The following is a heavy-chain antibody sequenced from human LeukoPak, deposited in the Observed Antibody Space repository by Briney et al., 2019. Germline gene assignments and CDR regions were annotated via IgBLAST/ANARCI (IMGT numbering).Heavy chain of an antibody. CDR1: GGSFSGYY. CDR2: INHSGSA. J-gene: IGHJ4*02. CDR3: ASWDYYATDY. Sequence: SETLSLTCAVYGGSFSGYYWSWIRQPPGKGLEWIGEINHSGSANYNPSLKSRVTISVDTSKNQFSLKLSSVTAADTAVYYCASWDYYATDYWGQGTLVTVSS. D-gene: IGHD3-10*01. V-gene: IGHV4-34*01.